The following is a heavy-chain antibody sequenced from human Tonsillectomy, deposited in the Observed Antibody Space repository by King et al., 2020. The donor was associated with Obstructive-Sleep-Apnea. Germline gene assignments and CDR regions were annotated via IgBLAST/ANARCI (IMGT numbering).Heavy chain of an antibody. D-gene: IGHD3-10*01. CDR2: ISTSNTYI. CDR1: GFTFNNYN. J-gene: IGHJ3*02. CDR3: ARGLWFGDRGAFDI. V-gene: IGHV3-21*01. Sequence: VQLVESGGGLVKPGGSLRLSCTASGFTFNNYNMNWVRQAPGKGLEWVSSISTSNTYIYYADSVKGRFTISRDNAKNSLYLQMNSLRAEDTAVYYCARGLWFGDRGAFDIWGQGTMVTVSS.